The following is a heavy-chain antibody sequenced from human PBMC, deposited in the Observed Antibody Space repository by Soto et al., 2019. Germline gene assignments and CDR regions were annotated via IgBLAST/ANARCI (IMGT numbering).Heavy chain of an antibody. CDR3: ARDYNQGWSHYMDV. Sequence: GGSLRLSCAASGFTFSSYWMSWVRQAPGKGLEWVANIKQDGSEKYYVDSVKGRFTISRDNAKNSLYLQMNSLRAEDTAVYYCARDYNQGWSHYMDVWGKGTTVTVSS. V-gene: IGHV3-7*01. CDR2: IKQDGSEK. D-gene: IGHD6-19*01. CDR1: GFTFSSYW. J-gene: IGHJ6*03.